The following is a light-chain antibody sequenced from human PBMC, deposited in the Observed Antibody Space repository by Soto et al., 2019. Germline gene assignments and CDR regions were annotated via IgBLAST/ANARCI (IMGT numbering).Light chain of an antibody. CDR1: SSNIGAGYE. J-gene: IGLJ1*01. CDR2: GNN. Sequence: QSVLTQPPSVSGAPGQRVTISCTGSSSNIGAGYEVHWYQQLPGTAPKLLIYGNNNRPSGVPDRFSGSKSGTSASLAITGLQAEDEADYYCQSYDRSLSALYVFGPGTKQTVL. CDR3: QSYDRSLSALYV. V-gene: IGLV1-40*01.